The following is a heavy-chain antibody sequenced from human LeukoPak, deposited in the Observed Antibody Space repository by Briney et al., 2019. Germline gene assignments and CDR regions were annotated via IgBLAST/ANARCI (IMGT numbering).Heavy chain of an antibody. D-gene: IGHD6-13*01. CDR1: GFTFSSYA. CDR3: ANKVSSSWCVGGFVDY. V-gene: IGHV3-30*04. J-gene: IGHJ4*02. CDR2: ISYDGSNK. Sequence: GGSLRLSCAASGFTFSSYAMHWVRQAPGKGLEWVAVISYDGSNKYYADSVKGRFTISRDNSKNTLYLQMNSLRAEDTAVYYCANKVSSSWCVGGFVDYWGQGTLVTVSS.